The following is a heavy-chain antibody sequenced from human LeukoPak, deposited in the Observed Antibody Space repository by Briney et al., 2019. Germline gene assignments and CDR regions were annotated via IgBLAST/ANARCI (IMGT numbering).Heavy chain of an antibody. CDR2: ISSGGSAI. CDR1: GFTLSDYY. V-gene: IGHV3-11*04. D-gene: IGHD3-3*01. J-gene: IGHJ6*04. CDR3: VRESDVWSGPGIGRPLDV. Sequence: GGSLRLSCAASGFTLSDYYMSWIRQAPGQGLEWVSYISSGGSAIYYADSVKGRFTISRDNAKNSVSLQMDGLRAEDTAVYHCVRESDVWSGPGIGRPLDVWGKGTTVTVSS.